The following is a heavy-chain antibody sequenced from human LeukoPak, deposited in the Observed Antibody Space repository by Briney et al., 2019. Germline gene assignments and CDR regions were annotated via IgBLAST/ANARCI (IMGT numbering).Heavy chain of an antibody. J-gene: IGHJ6*02. CDR3: TRVTVVTWRDYYYGMDV. Sequence: GGSLRLSCAASGFTFSGSAMHWVRQASGKGLEWVGRIRSKANSYATAYAASVKGRFTISRDDSKNTAYLQMNSLKTEDSAVYYCTRVTVVTWRDYYYGMDVWGQGTTVTVSS. D-gene: IGHD4-23*01. CDR1: GFTFSGSA. CDR2: IRSKANSYAT. V-gene: IGHV3-73*01.